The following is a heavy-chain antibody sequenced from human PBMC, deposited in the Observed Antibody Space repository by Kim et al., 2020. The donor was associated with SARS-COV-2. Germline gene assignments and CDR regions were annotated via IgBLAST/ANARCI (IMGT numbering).Heavy chain of an antibody. CDR3: AREFGSWFRELLSPSNWFDP. D-gene: IGHD3-10*01. J-gene: IGHJ5*02. CDR1: GGTFSSYA. Sequence: SVKVSCKASGGTFSSYAISWVRQAPGQGLEWMGGIIPIFGTANYAQKFQGRVTITADESTSTAYMELSSLRSEDTAVYYCAREFGSWFRELLSPSNWFDPWGQGTLVTVSS. CDR2: IIPIFGTA. V-gene: IGHV1-69*13.